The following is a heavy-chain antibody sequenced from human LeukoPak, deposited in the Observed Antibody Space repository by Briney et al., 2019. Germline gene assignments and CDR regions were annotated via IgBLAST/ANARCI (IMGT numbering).Heavy chain of an antibody. CDR2: INSDGSST. D-gene: IGHD4-17*01. CDR1: GFTFSNYW. CDR3: AKSRMTTMTHAGMDV. J-gene: IGHJ6*04. Sequence: GGSLRLSCAASGFTFSNYWMHWVRQAPGKGLVWVSRINSDGSSTNYVGSVKGRFTISRDNAKNTLYLQMNSLRAEDTAVYYCAKSRMTTMTHAGMDVWGKGTTVTISS. V-gene: IGHV3-74*01.